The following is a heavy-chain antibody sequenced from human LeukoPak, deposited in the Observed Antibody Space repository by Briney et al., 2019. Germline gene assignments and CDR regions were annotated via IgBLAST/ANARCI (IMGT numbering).Heavy chain of an antibody. D-gene: IGHD2-2*01. Sequence: GGSLRLSCAASGFTFNGYWMNWVRQAPGKGLEWVAFIRYDGSNKYYADSVKGRFTISRDNSKNTLYLQMNSLRAEDTAVYYCATPHCSSTSCYHRDAFDIWGQGTMVTVSS. J-gene: IGHJ3*02. CDR1: GFTFNGYW. CDR3: ATPHCSSTSCYHRDAFDI. CDR2: IRYDGSNK. V-gene: IGHV3-30*02.